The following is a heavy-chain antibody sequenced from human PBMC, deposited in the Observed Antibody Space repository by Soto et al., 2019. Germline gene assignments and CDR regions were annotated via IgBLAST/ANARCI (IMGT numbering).Heavy chain of an antibody. J-gene: IGHJ6*02. CDR2: ISSSSSYI. V-gene: IGHV3-21*01. Sequence: GGSLRLSCAASGFTFSSYSMNWVRQAPGKGLEWVSSISSSSSYIYYADSVKGRVTISRDNAKNSLYLQMNSLRAEDTAVYDCARDAAGYYGMDVWGQGTTVTVSS. D-gene: IGHD6-25*01. CDR1: GFTFSSYS. CDR3: ARDAAGYYGMDV.